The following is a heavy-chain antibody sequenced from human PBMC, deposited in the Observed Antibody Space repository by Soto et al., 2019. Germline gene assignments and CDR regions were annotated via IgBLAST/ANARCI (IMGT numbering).Heavy chain of an antibody. CDR3: ARVVPGAEAWFGP. J-gene: IGHJ5*02. V-gene: IGHV1-18*01. D-gene: IGHD2-2*01. Sequence: ASVRVSCKTSGYTFSNYGITWVRQAPGQPLEWLGWISLYSDGTNYAQKFQGRVSITTDTFTTTAYMELRSLRSDDTAVYYCARVVPGAEAWFGPWGQGTLVTVSS. CDR1: GYTFSNYG. CDR2: ISLYSDGT.